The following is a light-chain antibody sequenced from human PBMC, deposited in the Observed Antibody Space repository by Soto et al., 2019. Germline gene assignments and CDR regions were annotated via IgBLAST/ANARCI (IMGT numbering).Light chain of an antibody. J-gene: IGKJ4*01. Sequence: DIQMTQSPSSLSASVGDRVTITCRASQGVSYWLAWYQQKPGRAPKSLIYAASNLQSGVPLRFSGSGSGTDFTLTITSLQPEDFAIYYCLQDYTYPRTFGGGTKVDIK. CDR2: AAS. CDR3: LQDYTYPRT. V-gene: IGKV1D-16*01. CDR1: QGVSYW.